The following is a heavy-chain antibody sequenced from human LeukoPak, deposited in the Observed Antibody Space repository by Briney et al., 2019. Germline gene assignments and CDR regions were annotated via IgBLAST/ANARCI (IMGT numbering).Heavy chain of an antibody. CDR3: ATHYYDSSGYHSPDC. Sequence: GGSLRLSCAASGFTFSSYAMHWVRQAPGKGLEWVALISYDGSNKYYVDSVKGRLTISRDNSKNTLYLQMNSLRAEDTALYCCATHYYDSSGYHSPDCWGQGTLVTVSS. J-gene: IGHJ4*02. CDR1: GFTFSSYA. D-gene: IGHD3-22*01. V-gene: IGHV3-30-3*01. CDR2: ISYDGSNK.